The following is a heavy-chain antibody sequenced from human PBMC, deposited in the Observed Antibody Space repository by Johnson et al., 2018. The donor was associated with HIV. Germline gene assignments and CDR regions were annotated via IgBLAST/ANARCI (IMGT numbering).Heavy chain of an antibody. CDR1: GFTFDDYG. Sequence: VQLVESGGGLVRPGGSLRLSCAASGFTFDDYGMSWVRHAPGKGLAWVSGLNWNGGSTGYADSVTGRFTISRDNAKNSLYLQMNSLRAEDTALYYCARTLWFRELLGAFDIWGQGTMVTVSS. D-gene: IGHD3-10*01. CDR3: ARTLWFRELLGAFDI. V-gene: IGHV3-20*04. CDR2: LNWNGGST. J-gene: IGHJ3*02.